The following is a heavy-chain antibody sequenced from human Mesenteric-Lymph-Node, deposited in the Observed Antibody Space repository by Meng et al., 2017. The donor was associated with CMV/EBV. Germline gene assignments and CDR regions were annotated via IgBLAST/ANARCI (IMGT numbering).Heavy chain of an antibody. Sequence: KASGGTFSSYAISWVRQAPGQGLEWMGGIIPILGIANYAQKFQGRVTITADKSTSTAYMELSSLRSEDTAVYYCAGAQNYDFWSGFHWGQGTLVTVSS. CDR3: AGAQNYDFWSGFH. D-gene: IGHD3-3*01. J-gene: IGHJ4*02. CDR1: GGTFSSYA. V-gene: IGHV1-69*10. CDR2: IIPILGIA.